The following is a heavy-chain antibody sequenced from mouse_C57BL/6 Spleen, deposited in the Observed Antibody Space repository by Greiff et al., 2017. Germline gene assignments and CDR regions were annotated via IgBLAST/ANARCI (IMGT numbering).Heavy chain of an antibody. CDR2: IDPENGDT. V-gene: IGHV14-4*01. J-gene: IGHJ2*01. CDR3: TTGYGKDY. D-gene: IGHD2-1*01. Sequence: SGAELVRPGASVKLSCTASGFNIKDDYMHWVKQRPEQGLEWIGWIDPENGDTEYASKFQGKATITADTSSNTAYLQLSSLTSEDTAVYYCTTGYGKDYWGQGTTLTVSS. CDR1: GFNIKDDY.